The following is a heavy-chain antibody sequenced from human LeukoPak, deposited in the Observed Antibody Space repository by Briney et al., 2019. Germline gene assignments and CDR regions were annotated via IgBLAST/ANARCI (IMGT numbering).Heavy chain of an antibody. CDR3: AHRRGVKYYDYNWFDP. CDR2: IYWNDDK. CDR1: GFSLSTSGVG. Sequence: SGPTLVNPTQTLTLTCTFSGFSLSTSGVGVGWIRQPPGKALEWLALIYWNDDKRYSPSLKSRLTITKDTSKNQVVLTMTNMDPVDTATYYCAHRRGVKYYDYNWFDPWGQGTLVTVSS. D-gene: IGHD3-3*01. V-gene: IGHV2-5*01. J-gene: IGHJ5*02.